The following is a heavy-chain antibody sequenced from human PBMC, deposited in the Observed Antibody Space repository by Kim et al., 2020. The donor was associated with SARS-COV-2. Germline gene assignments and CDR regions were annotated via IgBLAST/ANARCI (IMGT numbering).Heavy chain of an antibody. CDR3: ARHYHDRNQLLNYYYYGMDV. CDR1: GYSFTSYW. Sequence: GESLKISCKGSGYSFTSYWISWVRQMPGKGLEWMGRIDPSDSYTNYSPSFQGHVTISADKSISTAYLQWSSLKASDTAMYYCARHYHDRNQLLNYYYYGMDVWGQGTTVTVSS. CDR2: IDPSDSYT. V-gene: IGHV5-10-1*01. D-gene: IGHD2-2*01. J-gene: IGHJ6*02.